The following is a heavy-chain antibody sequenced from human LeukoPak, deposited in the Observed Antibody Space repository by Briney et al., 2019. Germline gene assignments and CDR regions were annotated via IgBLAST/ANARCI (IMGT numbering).Heavy chain of an antibody. J-gene: IGHJ3*02. CDR2: IYPGDSDT. Sequence: GESLQISCKGSGYSFSTYWLGWVRQMPGKGLEWMGIIYPGDSDTKYSPSFQGQVTFSADKSITTAYLQLSSLKASDTAMYYCARQGEGGPRGYGAFDIWGQGTMVTVSS. V-gene: IGHV5-51*01. D-gene: IGHD2-15*01. CDR3: ARQGEGGPRGYGAFDI. CDR1: GYSFSTYW.